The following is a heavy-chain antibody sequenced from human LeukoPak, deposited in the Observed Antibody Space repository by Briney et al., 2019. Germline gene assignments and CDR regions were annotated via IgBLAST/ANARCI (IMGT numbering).Heavy chain of an antibody. CDR1: GGSISSGTYY. Sequence: SQTLSLTCTVSGGSISSGTYYWTWIRQPAGKGLEWIGRIYTSGSTNYNPSLKSRVTISLDTSKNQFSLKLSSVTAADTAVYYCARLMIWGIAVAGRGWFDPWGQGTLVTVSS. CDR2: IYTSGST. J-gene: IGHJ5*02. CDR3: ARLMIWGIAVAGRGWFDP. D-gene: IGHD6-19*01. V-gene: IGHV4-61*02.